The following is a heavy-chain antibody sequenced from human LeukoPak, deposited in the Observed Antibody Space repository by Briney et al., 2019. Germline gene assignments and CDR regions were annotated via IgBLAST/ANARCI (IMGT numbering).Heavy chain of an antibody. J-gene: IGHJ4*02. V-gene: IGHV3-23*01. Sequence: PGGSLRLSCAASGFTFSSSAMNWVRQTPGKGLEWVSGISGSGGSTYYADSVKGRFTISRDNSKNTLYLQMNSLRAEDTAVYYCAKDSGRSGYSPPGYFDYWGQGTLVTVSS. CDR2: ISGSGGST. CDR1: GFTFSSSA. CDR3: AKDSGRSGYSPPGYFDY. D-gene: IGHD5-12*01.